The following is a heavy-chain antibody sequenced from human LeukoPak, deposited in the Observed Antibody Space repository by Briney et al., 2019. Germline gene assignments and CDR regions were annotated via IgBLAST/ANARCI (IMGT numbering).Heavy chain of an antibody. D-gene: IGHD2-2*01. CDR2: ISGSGGST. V-gene: IGHV3-23*01. CDR1: GFTFSSYA. Sequence: GGSLRLSCAASGFTFSSYAMSWVRQAPGKGLEWVSAISGSGGSTYYADSVKGRFTISRDNSKNTLHLQMNSLRAEDTAVYYCAKVTAVVPAAPIDYWGQGTLVTVSS. J-gene: IGHJ4*02. CDR3: AKVTAVVPAAPIDY.